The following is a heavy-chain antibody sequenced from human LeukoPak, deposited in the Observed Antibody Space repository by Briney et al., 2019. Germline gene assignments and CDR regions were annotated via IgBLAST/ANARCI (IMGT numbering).Heavy chain of an antibody. J-gene: IGHJ5*02. CDR3: ARALGYCSGGSCTRGYNWFDP. CDR1: GGSISSSDYY. CDR2: IYYGGST. Sequence: PSETLSLTCTVSGGSISSSDYYWGWIRQPPGKGLGWIGSIYYGGSTYYNPSLKSRVTISVDTSTNQFSLKLSFVTTADTAVYYCARALGYCSGGSCTRGYNWFDPWGQGTLVTVPS. V-gene: IGHV4-39*01. D-gene: IGHD2-15*01.